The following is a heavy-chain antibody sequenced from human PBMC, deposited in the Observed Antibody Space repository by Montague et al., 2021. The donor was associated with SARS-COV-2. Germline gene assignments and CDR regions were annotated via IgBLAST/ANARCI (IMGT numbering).Heavy chain of an antibody. D-gene: IGHD4-17*01. Sequence: ALVKPTQTLTLTCTFSGFPLNTSGMCVSWIRQPPGKALEWLALIDWDEDQYYSTSLKTRLTISKDTSKNQVVLTMTNMDPIDTATYYCARSYGDYRDSYFDYWGQGTLVTVSS. CDR3: ARSYGDYRDSYFDY. V-gene: IGHV2-70*01. CDR1: GFPLNTSGMC. J-gene: IGHJ4*02. CDR2: IDWDEDQ.